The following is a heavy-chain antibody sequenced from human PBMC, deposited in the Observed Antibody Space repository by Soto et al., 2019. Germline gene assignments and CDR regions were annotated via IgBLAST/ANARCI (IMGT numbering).Heavy chain of an antibody. CDR2: IYYSGST. J-gene: IGHJ6*02. CDR1: GGSISSSSYY. V-gene: IGHV4-39*01. CDR3: ARRRHRGGMDV. Sequence: SETLSLTCTVSGGSISSSSYYWGWIRQPPGKGLEWIGSIYYSGSTYYNPSLKSRVTISVDTSKNQFSLKLSSVTAADTAVYYCARRRHRGGMDVWGQGTTVTVS.